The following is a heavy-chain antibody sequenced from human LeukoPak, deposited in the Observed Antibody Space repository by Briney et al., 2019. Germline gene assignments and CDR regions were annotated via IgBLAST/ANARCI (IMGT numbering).Heavy chain of an antibody. CDR3: ARDGDYYDSSGYFPY. Sequence: PGGSPRLSCAASGFTFSSYAMHWVRQAPGKGLEWVAVISYDGSNKYYADSVKGRFTISRDNSKNTLYLQMNSLRAEDTAVYYCARDGDYYDSSGYFPYWGQGTLVTVSS. D-gene: IGHD3-22*01. J-gene: IGHJ4*02. CDR1: GFTFSSYA. CDR2: ISYDGSNK. V-gene: IGHV3-30-3*01.